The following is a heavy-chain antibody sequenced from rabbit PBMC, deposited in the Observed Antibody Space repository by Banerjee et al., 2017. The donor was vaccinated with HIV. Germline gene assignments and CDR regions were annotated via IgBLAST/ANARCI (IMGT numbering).Heavy chain of an antibody. D-gene: IGHD7-1*01. CDR1: GFSFSSRYW. CDR3: ARDLAAVTGWNFGL. Sequence: QEQLEESGGDLVKPEGSLTLTCTASGFSFSSRYWICWVRQAPRKGLEWIACIVAGSDGLTYYANWAKGRFTISKTSSTTVTLQMTSLTAADTATYFCARDLAAVTGWNFGLWGPGTLVTVS. J-gene: IGHJ4*01. V-gene: IGHV1S45*01. CDR2: IVAGSDGLT.